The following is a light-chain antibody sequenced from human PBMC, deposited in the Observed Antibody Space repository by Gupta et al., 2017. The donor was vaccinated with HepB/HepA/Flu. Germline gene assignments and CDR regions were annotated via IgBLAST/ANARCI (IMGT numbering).Light chain of an antibody. CDR1: QSVSSY. Sequence: EIVLTQSPATLSLSPGERATLSCRASQSVSSYLAWYQQKPGQAPRLLIYDASNRATGIPARFSGSGSGKDLTLTISSREPEDFAVYYCQQRSNWRPITFGQGTRLEIK. V-gene: IGKV3-11*01. CDR3: QQRSNWRPIT. J-gene: IGKJ5*01. CDR2: DAS.